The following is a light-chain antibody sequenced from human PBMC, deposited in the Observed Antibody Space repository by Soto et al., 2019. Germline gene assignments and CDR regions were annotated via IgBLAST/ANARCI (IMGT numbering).Light chain of an antibody. V-gene: IGKV1-5*01. Sequence: IQMTQSPSSLSASVGDRVTITCRASQSISNYVNWYQQKPGKAPKVLIYDASSLESGVPSRFSGSESGTEFTLTISSLQPDDIATYYCQQYTENSGTFGQGTKVDIK. J-gene: IGKJ1*01. CDR3: QQYTENSGT. CDR2: DAS. CDR1: QSISNY.